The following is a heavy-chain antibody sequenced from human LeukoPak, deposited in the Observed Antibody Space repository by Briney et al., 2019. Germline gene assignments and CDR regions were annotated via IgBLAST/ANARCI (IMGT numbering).Heavy chain of an antibody. Sequence: GGSLRLSCAASGFTFGSYWMSWVRQAPGKGLEWVANIKQDGSEKYYVDSVKGRFTISRDNAKNSLYLQMNSLRAEDTAVYYCARSTLRIAATATGRCDYWGQGTLVTVSS. J-gene: IGHJ4*02. D-gene: IGHD6-13*01. CDR2: IKQDGSEK. CDR3: ARSTLRIAATATGRCDY. CDR1: GFTFGSYW. V-gene: IGHV3-7*01.